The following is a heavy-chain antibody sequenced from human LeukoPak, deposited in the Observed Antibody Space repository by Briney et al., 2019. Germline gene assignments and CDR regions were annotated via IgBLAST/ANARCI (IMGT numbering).Heavy chain of an antibody. CDR1: GGSISSSNW. J-gene: IGHJ4*02. CDR3: ARDAISSSGTFDY. Sequence: PSETLSLICAVSGGSISSSNWWSWVRQPPGKGLEWIGEIYHSGSTNYNPSLKSRVTISVDKSKNQFSLNLSSVTAADTAVYYCARDAISSSGTFDYWGQGTLVTVSS. CDR2: IYHSGST. V-gene: IGHV4-4*02. D-gene: IGHD6-6*01.